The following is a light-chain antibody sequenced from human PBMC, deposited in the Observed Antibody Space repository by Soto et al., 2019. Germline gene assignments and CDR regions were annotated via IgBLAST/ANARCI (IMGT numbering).Light chain of an antibody. CDR3: QQYNTYGLT. V-gene: IGKV1-5*01. CDR2: DAS. J-gene: IGKJ4*02. Sequence: IHMTHSPSTLSGSVLYRVIITFLASQSVGNSLAWYQQRPGKAPKLLIFDASTLESGVPSKFSGSGSDTEFTFTISSLQPDDSATYYCQQYNTYGLTFGGGTKVDIK. CDR1: QSVGNS.